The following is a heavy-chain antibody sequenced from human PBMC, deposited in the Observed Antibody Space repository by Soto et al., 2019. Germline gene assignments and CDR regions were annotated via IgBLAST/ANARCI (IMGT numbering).Heavy chain of an antibody. Sequence: PGGSLRLSCAASGFTFRSYDMSWVRQAPGKGLEWVSTISGSGGSTYYADSVKGQFAISRDNSKNTLYLQMNSLRAEDTAVYFCAKYSGVRDYFDYWGQGTLVTVSS. V-gene: IGHV3-23*01. J-gene: IGHJ4*02. D-gene: IGHD2-21*01. CDR1: GFTFRSYD. CDR2: ISGSGGST. CDR3: AKYSGVRDYFDY.